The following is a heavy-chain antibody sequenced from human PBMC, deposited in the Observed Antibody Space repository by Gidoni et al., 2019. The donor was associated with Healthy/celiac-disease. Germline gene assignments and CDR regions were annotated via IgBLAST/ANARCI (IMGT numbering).Heavy chain of an antibody. D-gene: IGHD6-13*01. Sequence: EVQRGEAGGGGDKPGGSLRSSCADSGCTVSSNDRSGVRQAPGKGRGWVSVIYIGGRTYYADSVKGRFTISRDNSKTTLYLQMHSLRAADTAVYYCAKGDSSSWFQSTYYYGMDVWGQGTTVTVSS. V-gene: IGHV3-66*01. CDR1: GCTVSSND. CDR3: AKGDSSSWFQSTYYYGMDV. J-gene: IGHJ6*02. CDR2: IYIGGRT.